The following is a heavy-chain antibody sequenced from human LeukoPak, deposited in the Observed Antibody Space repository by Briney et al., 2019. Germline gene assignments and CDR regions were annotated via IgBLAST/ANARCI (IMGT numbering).Heavy chain of an antibody. CDR1: GFTVTSYY. Sequence: PGGSLRLSCAASGFTVTSYYMHWVRQAPGQGLEWRGIINPSGGSTSYAQKFQGRVTMTRDMSTSTVCMELSSLRSEDTAVYYCARDAAAAGTLAEYFQHWGQGTLVTVSS. J-gene: IGHJ1*01. CDR2: INPSGGST. CDR3: ARDAAAAGTLAEYFQH. D-gene: IGHD6-13*01. V-gene: IGHV1-46*01.